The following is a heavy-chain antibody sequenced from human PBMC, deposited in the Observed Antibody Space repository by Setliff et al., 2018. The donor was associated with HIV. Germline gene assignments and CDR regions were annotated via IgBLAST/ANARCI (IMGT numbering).Heavy chain of an antibody. V-gene: IGHV4-4*08. CDR3: ARASTMIVVVIKGFDI. D-gene: IGHD3-22*01. J-gene: IGHJ3*02. CDR1: GGSITSHY. Sequence: SETLSLTCTVSGGSITSHYWSWIRQTPGKGLEWIGSIYTSGTAHYNPSLGSRVTISVDTSKSQFSLKLTSLTAADTAVYYCARASTMIVVVIKGFDIWGQGTMVTVSS. CDR2: IYTSGTA.